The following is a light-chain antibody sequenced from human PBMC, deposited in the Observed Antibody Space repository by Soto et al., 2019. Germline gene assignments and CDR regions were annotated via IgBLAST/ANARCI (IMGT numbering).Light chain of an antibody. V-gene: IGLV2-23*03. CDR2: EGN. J-gene: IGLJ2*01. CDR3: WSYAGRRTFEV. CDR1: SSDVGSYNL. Sequence: QSALTQSASVSGSPGQSITISCTGSSSDVGSYNLVSWYQQYPGKAPKLMIFEGNKRPSGVSNRFSASKSGNTASLTISGLQAEDEADYYCWSYAGRRTFEVFGGGTQLTVL.